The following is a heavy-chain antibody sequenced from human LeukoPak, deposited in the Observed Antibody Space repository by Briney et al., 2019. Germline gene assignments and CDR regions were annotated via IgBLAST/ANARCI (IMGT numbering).Heavy chain of an antibody. V-gene: IGHV3-66*01. Sequence: GGSLRLSCAGSGFTVSSNYMSWVRQARGKGLEGVSVSYSGGSTYYADSVKGRFTISRDNSKNTLYLQMNSLRAEDTAVYYCARDSGYASNWFDPWGQGTLVTVSS. J-gene: IGHJ5*02. D-gene: IGHD5-12*01. CDR3: ARDSGYASNWFDP. CDR2: SYSGGST. CDR1: GFTVSSNY.